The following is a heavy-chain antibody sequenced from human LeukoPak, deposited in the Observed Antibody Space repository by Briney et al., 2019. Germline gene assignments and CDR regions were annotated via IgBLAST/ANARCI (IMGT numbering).Heavy chain of an antibody. V-gene: IGHV7-4-1*02. D-gene: IGHD2/OR15-2a*01. J-gene: IGHJ4*02. CDR3: ARVLNPGYFDY. CDR2: INTNTGNP. CDR1: GYTFTSYA. Sequence: GASVKVSCKASGYTFTSYAMNWVRQAPGQGLEWMGWINTNTGNPKCAQGFTGRYVFSLDTSVSTAYLQISSLKAEDTAVYYCARVLNPGYFDYWGQGTLVTVSS.